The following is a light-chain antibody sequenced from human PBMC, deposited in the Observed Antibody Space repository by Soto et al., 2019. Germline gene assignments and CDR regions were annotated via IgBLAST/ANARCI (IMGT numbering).Light chain of an antibody. CDR3: QQYNSYSLT. CDR1: QGIGSY. V-gene: IGKV1-9*01. Sequence: DIQLTHSPSFLSASLVDRVTITCRASQGIGSYLAWYQQKPGKAPRLLIYDASSLQSGVPSRFSGSGSATEFTLTISSLQPDDFATYYCQQYNSYSLTFGQGTKVDIK. J-gene: IGKJ1*01. CDR2: DAS.